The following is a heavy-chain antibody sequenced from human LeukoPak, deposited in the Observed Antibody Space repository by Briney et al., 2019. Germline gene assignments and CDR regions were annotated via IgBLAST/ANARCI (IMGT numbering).Heavy chain of an antibody. J-gene: IGHJ6*02. D-gene: IGHD6-19*01. CDR3: ARGIAVAGPANYYYYGMDV. CDR2: ISDSGGST. CDR1: RFTFSSFA. Sequence: GGSLRLSCAASRFTFSSFAMSWVRQAPGKGLEWVSAISDSGGSTYYADSVKGRFTISRDNSKNTLYLQMNSLRAEDTAVYYCARGIAVAGPANYYYYGMDVWGQGTTVTVSS. V-gene: IGHV3-23*01.